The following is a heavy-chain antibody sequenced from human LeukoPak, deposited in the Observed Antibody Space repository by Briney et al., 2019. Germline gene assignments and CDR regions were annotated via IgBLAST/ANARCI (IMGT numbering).Heavy chain of an antibody. J-gene: IGHJ6*02. CDR3: ARLPTQRCGSSWYLPNHYYYYYGMDV. Sequence: KASETLSLTCAVYGGSFSGYYWSWIRQPPGKGLEWIGEINHSGSTNYNPSLKSRVTISVDTSKNQFSLKLSSVTAADTAVYYCARLPTQRCGSSWYLPNHYYYYYGMDVWGQGTTVTVSS. D-gene: IGHD6-13*01. CDR2: INHSGST. V-gene: IGHV4-34*01. CDR1: GGSFSGYY.